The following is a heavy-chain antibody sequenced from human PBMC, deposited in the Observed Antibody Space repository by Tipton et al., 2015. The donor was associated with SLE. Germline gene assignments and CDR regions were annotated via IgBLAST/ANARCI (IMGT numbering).Heavy chain of an antibody. CDR1: GFSVSNNY. CDR2: IDRRGNT. D-gene: IGHD5-12*01. Sequence: LRLSCAASGFSVSNNYMNWVRQAPGKGLEWVGEIDRRGNTKYNPSLTSRVVISVDTSRNQFSLKLKSVTAADTAIYYCARLREATGLFSKRGWLDPWGQGNMVTVSS. V-gene: IGHV4-34*01. J-gene: IGHJ5*02. CDR3: ARLREATGLFSKRGWLDP.